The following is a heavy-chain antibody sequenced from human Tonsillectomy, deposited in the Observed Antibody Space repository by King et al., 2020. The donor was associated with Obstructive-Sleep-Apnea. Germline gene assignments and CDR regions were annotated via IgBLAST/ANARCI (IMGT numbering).Heavy chain of an antibody. CDR2: ISSDGGDK. CDR1: GFGFSTHD. V-gene: IGHV3-30*04. J-gene: IGHJ4*02. CDR3: AKPYYDRNRFYYPYFDH. Sequence: VQLVESGGGVVQPGKSLRLSCAASGFGFSTHDMHWVRQAPGKGLEWVAVISSDGGDKDYADSVKGRFTISRDNSKNTLYLETNTPRSEDTAVYYCAKPYYDRNRFYYPYFDHWGQGTLITVSS. D-gene: IGHD3-22*01.